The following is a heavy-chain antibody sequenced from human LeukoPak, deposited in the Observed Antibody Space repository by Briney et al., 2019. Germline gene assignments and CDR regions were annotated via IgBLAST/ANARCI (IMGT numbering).Heavy chain of an antibody. D-gene: IGHD2-15*01. V-gene: IGHV3-23*01. CDR2: ICGSGGST. CDR3: AKEYPKDSPGPHEAFDI. Sequence: PGGSLRLSCAASGFTFCSYAMSSVRQAPGEGLECVSAICGSGGSTYYADSVKGRFTLSRDNSQKTLYIQMKSLRAENTAVYYSAKEYPKDSPGPHEAFDIWGQGTMVSVSS. J-gene: IGHJ3*02. CDR1: GFTFCSYA.